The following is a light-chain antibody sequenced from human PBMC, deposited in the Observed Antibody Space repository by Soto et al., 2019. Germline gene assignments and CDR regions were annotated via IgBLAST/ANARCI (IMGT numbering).Light chain of an antibody. V-gene: IGKV1-5*03. CDR2: KAS. J-gene: IGKJ2*01. CDR3: QQFNSFSRT. CDR1: QSISTW. Sequence: DIQMTHSPFTLSASVVDRVTITCRASQSISTWLAWYQQKPGKAPKLLIYKASSLDSGVPSRFSGSGSGTEFTLTISSLQPDDFATYYCQQFNSFSRTFGQGTKVDIK.